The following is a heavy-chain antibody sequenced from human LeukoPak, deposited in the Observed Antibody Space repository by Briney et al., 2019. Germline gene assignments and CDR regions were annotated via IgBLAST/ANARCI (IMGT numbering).Heavy chain of an antibody. D-gene: IGHD1-26*01. CDR3: ASFLYSGSYYVDY. CDR1: GGSISSGSYY. Sequence: SQTLSLTCTVSGGSISSGSYYWCWIRQPAGKGLEWIGRIYTSGSTNYNPSLKSRVTISVDTSKNQFSLKLSSVTAADTAVYYCASFLYSGSYYVDYWGQGTLVTVSS. V-gene: IGHV4-61*02. CDR2: IYTSGST. J-gene: IGHJ4*02.